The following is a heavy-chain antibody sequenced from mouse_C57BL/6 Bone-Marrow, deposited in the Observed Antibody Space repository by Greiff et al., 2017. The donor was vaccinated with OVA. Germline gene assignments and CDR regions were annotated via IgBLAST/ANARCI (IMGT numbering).Heavy chain of an antibody. V-gene: IGHV5-6*01. J-gene: IGHJ2*01. Sequence: EVKVVQSGGDLVKPGGSLKLSCAASGFTFSSYGMSWVRQTPDKRLEWIATISSGGSYTYYQDSVKGRVTLSRDNAKNTLNLQMSSLKSDDTAMYDCVIVYDYDYDFDYWGQGTTLTVSS. CDR2: ISSGGSYT. CDR1: GFTFSSYG. CDR3: VIVYDYDYDFDY. D-gene: IGHD2-4*01.